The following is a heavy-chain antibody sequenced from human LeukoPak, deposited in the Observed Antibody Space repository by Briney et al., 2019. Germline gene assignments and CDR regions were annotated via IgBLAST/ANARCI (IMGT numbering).Heavy chain of an antibody. CDR3: AKDGIRYFDWLLSFDY. Sequence: GGSLRLSCAASGFIFSSYAMSWVRQAPCKGLEWVSAISGSGGSTYYADSVKGRFTISRDNSKNTLYLQMNSLRAEDTALFFQAKDGIRYFDWLLSFDYWGQGTLVTVSS. CDR1: GFIFSSYA. CDR2: ISGSGGST. D-gene: IGHD3-9*01. V-gene: IGHV3-23*01. J-gene: IGHJ4*02.